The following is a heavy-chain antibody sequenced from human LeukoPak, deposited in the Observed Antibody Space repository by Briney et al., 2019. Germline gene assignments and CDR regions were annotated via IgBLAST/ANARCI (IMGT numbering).Heavy chain of an antibody. D-gene: IGHD6-19*01. V-gene: IGHV1-69*13. Sequence: SVKVSCKASGGTFSSYAISWVRQAPGQWLEWMGGIIPIFGTANYAQRFQGRVTITADESTSTAYMELSSLRSEDTAVYYCASLPLYSSGWYGAFDIWGQGTMVTVSS. CDR1: GGTFSSYA. J-gene: IGHJ3*02. CDR3: ASLPLYSSGWYGAFDI. CDR2: IIPIFGTA.